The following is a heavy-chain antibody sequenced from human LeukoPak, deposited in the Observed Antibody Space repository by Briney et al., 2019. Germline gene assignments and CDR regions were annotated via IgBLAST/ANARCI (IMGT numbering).Heavy chain of an antibody. CDR3: ARGISAVVPRAFDL. CDR2: IGSSGLII. CDR1: GFNFNNYS. V-gene: IGHV3-48*04. D-gene: IGHD2-15*01. Sequence: GGSLRLSCVASGFNFNNYSLNWARQAPGKGLEWVSYIGSSGLIIYYADSVKGRLTISRDNAKNSLFLQMSSLRAEDTAVYYCARGISAVVPRAFDLWGQGTMVTVSS. J-gene: IGHJ3*01.